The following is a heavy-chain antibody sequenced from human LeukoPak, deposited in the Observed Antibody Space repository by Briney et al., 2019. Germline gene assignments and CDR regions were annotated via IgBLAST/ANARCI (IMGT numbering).Heavy chain of an antibody. J-gene: IGHJ6*03. CDR1: GFTFSSYA. Sequence: GGSLRLSCAASGFTFSSYAMSWVRQAPGRGLEWVSYISSSGSTIYYADSVKGRFTISRDNAKNSLYLQMNSLRAEDTAVYYCARDPASHYYYMDVWGKGTTVTVSS. CDR2: ISSSGSTI. V-gene: IGHV3-48*04. D-gene: IGHD2-2*01. CDR3: ARDPASHYYYMDV.